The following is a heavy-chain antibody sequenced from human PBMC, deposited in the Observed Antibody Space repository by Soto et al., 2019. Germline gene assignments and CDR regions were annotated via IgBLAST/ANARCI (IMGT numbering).Heavy chain of an antibody. J-gene: IGHJ4*02. CDR1: GFSLSSYG. CDR3: AKEDTSSGSLDY. CDR2: STDSFPST. V-gene: IGHV3-23*01. D-gene: IGHD6-19*01. Sequence: PGGSLRLSCAASGFSLSSYGMNWVLQAPGKGLEWVSGSTDSFPSTSYAPSVRGRFTISRDNSKNTIYLQMKSMRAEDSASSYCAKEDTSSGSLDYWGQGALVTVSS.